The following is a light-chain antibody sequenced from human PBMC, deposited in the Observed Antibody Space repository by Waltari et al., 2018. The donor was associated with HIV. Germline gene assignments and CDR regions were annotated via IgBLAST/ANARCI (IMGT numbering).Light chain of an antibody. CDR3: QHMGT. CDR2: KAS. J-gene: IGKJ1*01. CDR1: ENIGRW. Sequence: DIQMTQSPSTLSASAGDRVTITCRASENIGRWLAWYQQKPGKAPKVLIYKASSLESGVPSRFSGRGSGTEFSLTISSLQPDDFATYYCQHMGTFGQGTKVEVK. V-gene: IGKV1-5*03.